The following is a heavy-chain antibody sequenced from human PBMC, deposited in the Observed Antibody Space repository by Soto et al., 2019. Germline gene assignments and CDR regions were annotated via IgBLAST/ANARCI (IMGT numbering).Heavy chain of an antibody. CDR3: VRGGFAYGYLAY. CDR1: GYTFSSYG. D-gene: IGHD5-18*01. J-gene: IGHJ4*02. V-gene: IGHV1-18*01. Sequence: ASVKVSCKTSGYTFSSYGIVWVRQAPGQGLEWMGWISTYNVDTKYADKLQGRLTMSSDTSTTTAFMELRRLRSDDTAVYYCVRGGFAYGYLAYWGQATLVTVSS. CDR2: ISTYNVDT.